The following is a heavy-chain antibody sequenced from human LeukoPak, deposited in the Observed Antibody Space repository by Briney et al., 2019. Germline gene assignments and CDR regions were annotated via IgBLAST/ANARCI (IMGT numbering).Heavy chain of an antibody. CDR3: ARDDGGLPS. J-gene: IGHJ5*02. CDR1: GFTFSSYA. CDR2: ISFDGSNK. D-gene: IGHD4-23*01. Sequence: GGSLRLSCAVSGFTFSSYAVHWVRQAPGKGLEWVAVISFDGSNKYYADSVKGRFTISRDNAKNSLYLQMNSLRADDTALYFCARDDGGLPSWGRGTLVTVSS. V-gene: IGHV3-30*03.